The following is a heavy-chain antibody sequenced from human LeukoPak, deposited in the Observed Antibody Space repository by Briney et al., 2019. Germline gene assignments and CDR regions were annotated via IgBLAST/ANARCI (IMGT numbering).Heavy chain of an antibody. J-gene: IGHJ4*02. CDR3: ARSSLLDGYFDWLPYLPTLGY. CDR2: IKQDGSEK. D-gene: IGHD3-9*01. Sequence: GGSLRLSCAASGFTFSSYWMSWVRQAPGKGLEWVANIKQDGSEKYSVDSVKGRFTISRDNAKNSLFLQMNSLRADDTAVYYCARSSLLDGYFDWLPYLPTLGYWGQGTLVTVSS. V-gene: IGHV3-7*01. CDR1: GFTFSSYW.